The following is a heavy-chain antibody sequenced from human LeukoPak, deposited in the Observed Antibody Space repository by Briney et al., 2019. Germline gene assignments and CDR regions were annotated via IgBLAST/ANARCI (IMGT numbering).Heavy chain of an antibody. CDR1: GGSISSSDYY. V-gene: IGHV4-39*07. D-gene: IGHD6-19*01. J-gene: IGHJ4*02. Sequence: SETLSLTCTVSGGSISSSDYYWGWIRQPPGKGLEWIGSIFYSGSTYYNPSLKSRVTISVDTSKNQFSLKLSSVTAADTAVYYCAREGSAVAPSPFDYWGQGTLVTVSS. CDR3: AREGSAVAPSPFDY. CDR2: IFYSGST.